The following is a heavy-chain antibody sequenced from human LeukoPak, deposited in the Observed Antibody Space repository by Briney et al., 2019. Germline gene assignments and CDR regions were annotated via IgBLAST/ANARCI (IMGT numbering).Heavy chain of an antibody. Sequence: PSQTLSLTCTVSGGSISSGDYYWSWIRQPPGKGLEWIGYIYYSGSTYYNPSLKSRVTISVDTSKNQFSLKLSSVTAADTAVYYCARVPDSGSSPGFDPWGQGTLVTVSS. CDR2: IYYSGST. CDR1: GGSISSGDYY. J-gene: IGHJ5*02. D-gene: IGHD1-26*01. V-gene: IGHV4-30-4*08. CDR3: ARVPDSGSSPGFDP.